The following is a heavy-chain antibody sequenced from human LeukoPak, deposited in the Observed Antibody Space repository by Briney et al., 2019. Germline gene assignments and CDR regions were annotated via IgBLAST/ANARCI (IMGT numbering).Heavy chain of an antibody. J-gene: IGHJ3*02. CDR2: ISAYNGNT. Sequence: ASVKVSCKASGYTFTSYGISWVRQAPGQGLEWMGWISAYNGNTNYAQKFQGRVTMTTDTSTSTAYMELRSLRSDDTAVYYCATSLRYFDWLGAFDIWGQGTMVTVSS. D-gene: IGHD3-9*01. CDR3: ATSLRYFDWLGAFDI. CDR1: GYTFTSYG. V-gene: IGHV1-18*01.